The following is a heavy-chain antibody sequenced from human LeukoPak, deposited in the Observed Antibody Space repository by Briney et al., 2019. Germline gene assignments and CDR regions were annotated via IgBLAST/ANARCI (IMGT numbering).Heavy chain of an antibody. D-gene: IGHD3-10*01. Sequence: GGSLRLSCAASGFTFSSYSMNWVRQAPGKGLERVSSISSSSSYIYYADSVKGRFTISRDNAKNSLYLQMNSLRAEDTAVYYCARVYYYGSGTDDTIYLLWVGMDVWGQGTTVTVSS. CDR1: GFTFSSYS. CDR2: ISSSSSYI. J-gene: IGHJ6*02. CDR3: ARVYYYGSGTDDTIYLLWVGMDV. V-gene: IGHV3-21*01.